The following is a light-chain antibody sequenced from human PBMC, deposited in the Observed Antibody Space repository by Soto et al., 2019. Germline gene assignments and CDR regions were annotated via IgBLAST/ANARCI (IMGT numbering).Light chain of an antibody. Sequence: EIVLTQSPGTLSLSPGDRATLSCRASQSVSSNFLAWYQQKPGQAPRLLIYGASIRATGIPDRFSGSGSGTDFTLTIRRLEPEDFVMYFCHQYGSSPRTFGKGTKVEIK. CDR2: GAS. CDR3: HQYGSSPRT. CDR1: QSVSSNF. J-gene: IGKJ1*01. V-gene: IGKV3-20*01.